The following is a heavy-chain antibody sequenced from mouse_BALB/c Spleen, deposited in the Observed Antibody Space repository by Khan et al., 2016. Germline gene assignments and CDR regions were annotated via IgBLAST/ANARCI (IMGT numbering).Heavy chain of an antibody. V-gene: IGHV4-1*02. Sequence: EVKLLESGGGLVQPGGSLKLSCAASGFDFSRYWMSLVRQAPGEGLEWIGEINPDSSTINYTPSLQDKFIISRDTAKNTLYLQMSKVRSEDTALYYWARHGDYGYEVYWGQGTTLTVSS. D-gene: IGHD2-2*01. CDR3: ARHGDYGYEVY. CDR2: INPDSSTI. CDR1: GFDFSRYW. J-gene: IGHJ2*01.